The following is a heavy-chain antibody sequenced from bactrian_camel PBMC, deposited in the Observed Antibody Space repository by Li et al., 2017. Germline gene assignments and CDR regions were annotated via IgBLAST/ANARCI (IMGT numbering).Heavy chain of an antibody. D-gene: IGHD2*01. J-gene: IGHJ4*01. Sequence: VQLVESGGGSVQSGGSLRLSCAYSGYVSSTICLGWFRQSLDKARVGVAAVDSDGSTRYAASVKGRSTISKDNAENTLYLRMDSLKPEDTAMYYCATASYPCSGGLTESEYNYWGQGTQVTVS. CDR3: ATASYPCSGGLTESEYNY. CDR1: GYVSSTIC. V-gene: IGHV3S53*01. CDR2: VDSDGST.